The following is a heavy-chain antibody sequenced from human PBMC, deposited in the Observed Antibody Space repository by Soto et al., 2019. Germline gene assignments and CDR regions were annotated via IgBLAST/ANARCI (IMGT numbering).Heavy chain of an antibody. V-gene: IGHV1-18*01. J-gene: IGHJ4*02. CDR3: ARDLFLLDYYDHSGYLYYFDY. CDR2: ISPYNFNT. CDR1: GYTLTGDV. D-gene: IGHD3-22*01. Sequence: GAPVKGAWKAAGYTLTGDVSGRGRMAREQGLGWMAWISPYNFNTNYAQKLQDRISMTTDTSTSTAYMELRSLRSDDTAVYYCARDLFLLDYYDHSGYLYYFDYWGQGTLVTVSS.